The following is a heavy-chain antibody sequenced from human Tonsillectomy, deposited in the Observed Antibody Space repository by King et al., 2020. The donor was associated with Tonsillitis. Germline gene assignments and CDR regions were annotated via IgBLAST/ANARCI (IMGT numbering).Heavy chain of an antibody. J-gene: IGHJ4*02. V-gene: IGHV3-23*04. D-gene: IGHD3-16*01. CDR2: IGGSGGST. Sequence: VQLVESGGGLVQPGGSLRLSCAASGSTFSSYAMNWVRQAPGKGLEWVSVIGGSGGSTYYADSVKGRLTISRDNSKNTLYLQKNSLGAEDTAVYFCAGGGVSYGSLDYWGQGTLVTVAS. CDR3: AGGGVSYGSLDY. CDR1: GSTFSSYA.